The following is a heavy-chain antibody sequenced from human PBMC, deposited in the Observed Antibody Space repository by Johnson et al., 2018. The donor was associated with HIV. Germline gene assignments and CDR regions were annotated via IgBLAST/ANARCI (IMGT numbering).Heavy chain of an antibody. D-gene: IGHD6-13*01. CDR2: INWNGGST. CDR3: ARDPRSCYDDAFDI. V-gene: IGHV3-20*04. Sequence: EVQLVESGGGFVQPGGSLRLSCAASGFTFDDYGMSWVRQAPGKGLEWVSGINWNGGSTDYADSVKGRFTISRDNTLNSLYLQMHSLRAEDTSLYYCARDPRSCYDDAFDIWCQGTMVTVSS. J-gene: IGHJ3*02. CDR1: GFTFDDYG.